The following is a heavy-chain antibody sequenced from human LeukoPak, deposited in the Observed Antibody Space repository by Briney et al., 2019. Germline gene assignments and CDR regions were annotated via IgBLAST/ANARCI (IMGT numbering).Heavy chain of an antibody. CDR1: GFTFSSYG. D-gene: IGHD6-13*01. CDR2: ISYDGSNK. V-gene: IGHV3-30*18. CDR3: AKERGSSSWLNAFDI. J-gene: IGHJ3*02. Sequence: GGSLRLSCAASGFTFSSYGMHWVRQAPGKGLEWVAVISYDGSNKYYADSVKGRFTISRDNSKNTLYLQMNSLRAEDTAVYYCAKERGSSSWLNAFDIWGQGTMVTVSS.